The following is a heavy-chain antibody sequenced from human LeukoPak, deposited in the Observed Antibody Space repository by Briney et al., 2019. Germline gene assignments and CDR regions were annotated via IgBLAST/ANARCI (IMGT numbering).Heavy chain of an antibody. CDR2: ISAYNGNT. D-gene: IGHD3-9*01. CDR3: ARMKDYDILTGNYYYMDV. Sequence: ASVKVSCKASGYTFTSYGISWVRQAPGQGLEWMGWISAYNGNTNYAQRLQGRATMTTDTSTSTAYMELRSLRSDDTAVYYCARMKDYDILTGNYYYMDVWGKGTTVTISS. CDR1: GYTFTSYG. J-gene: IGHJ6*03. V-gene: IGHV1-18*01.